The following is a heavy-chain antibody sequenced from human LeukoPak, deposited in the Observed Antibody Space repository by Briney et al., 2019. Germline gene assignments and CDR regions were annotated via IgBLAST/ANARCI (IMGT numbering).Heavy chain of an antibody. CDR2: FDPEDGET. Sequence: GASVKVSCKFSGYTLTELSMHWVRQAPGKGLEWMGGFDPEDGETIYAQKFQGRVTMTEDTSTDTAYMELSSLRSEDTAVYYCATAFRYYYGSGTSKFDPWGQGTLVTVSS. V-gene: IGHV1-24*01. CDR1: GYTLTELS. J-gene: IGHJ5*02. CDR3: ATAFRYYYGSGTSKFDP. D-gene: IGHD3-10*01.